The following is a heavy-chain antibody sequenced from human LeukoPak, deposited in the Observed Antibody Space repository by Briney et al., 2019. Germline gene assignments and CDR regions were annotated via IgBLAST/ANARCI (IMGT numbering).Heavy chain of an antibody. J-gene: IGHJ4*02. Sequence: SETLSLTCTVSGGSINSTSYYWGWIRQPPGKGLEWIGSIYYGGSTYYNPSLKSRVTILVDVDTSKNQFSLNLSSVTAADTAVYYCARAPHFFDTSGSRYYFDYWGQGALVTVSS. V-gene: IGHV4-39*07. CDR2: IYYGGST. CDR1: GGSINSTSYY. CDR3: ARAPHFFDTSGSRYYFDY. D-gene: IGHD3-22*01.